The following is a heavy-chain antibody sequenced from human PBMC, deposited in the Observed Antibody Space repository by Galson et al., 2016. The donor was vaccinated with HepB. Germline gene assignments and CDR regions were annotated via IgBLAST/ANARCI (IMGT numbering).Heavy chain of an antibody. Sequence: SLRLSCAASGFIFSDYHMSWIRQAPGKGLEWISYISSRSSYTDYVDSVKGRFTISRDNAKNILYLQMNSLRAEDTAVYYCASRTPPDYWGLGTLVSVSS. CDR2: ISSRSSYT. J-gene: IGHJ4*02. D-gene: IGHD1-14*01. CDR3: ASRTPPDY. V-gene: IGHV3-11*06. CDR1: GFIFSDYH.